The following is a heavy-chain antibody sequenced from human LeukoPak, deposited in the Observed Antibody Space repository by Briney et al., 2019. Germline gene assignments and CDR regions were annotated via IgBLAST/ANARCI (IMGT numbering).Heavy chain of an antibody. CDR2: INPNSGGT. Sequence: PLASVKVSCKASGYTFTGYYMHWVRQAPGQGLEWMGWINPNSGGTNYAQKFQGRVTITADKSTSTAYMELSSLRSEDTAVYYCASSTLPTGTTWPLDYWGQGTLVTVSS. CDR1: GYTFTGYY. D-gene: IGHD1-1*01. CDR3: ASSTLPTGTTWPLDY. J-gene: IGHJ4*02. V-gene: IGHV1-2*02.